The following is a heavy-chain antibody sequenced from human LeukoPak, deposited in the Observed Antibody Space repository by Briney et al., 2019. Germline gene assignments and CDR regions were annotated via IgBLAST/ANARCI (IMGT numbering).Heavy chain of an antibody. CDR3: TRHVGDPGIAAAGYYYYGMDV. D-gene: IGHD6-13*01. CDR1: AFTFSGSA. V-gene: IGHV3-73*01. J-gene: IGHJ6*02. Sequence: GRSLRLSCAASAFTFSGSAMHCVRQASGKGLEWVGRIRSKANSYATAYAASVKGRFTISRGDSKNTAYLQMNSLKTEDAAVYYCTRHVGDPGIAAAGYYYYGMDVWGQGTTVTVSS. CDR2: IRSKANSYAT.